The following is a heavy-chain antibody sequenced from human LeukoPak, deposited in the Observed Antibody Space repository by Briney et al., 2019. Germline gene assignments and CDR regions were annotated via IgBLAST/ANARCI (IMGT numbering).Heavy chain of an antibody. CDR3: AKDLEGGSGWYYNWFDP. V-gene: IGHV3-23*01. CDR2: ISGSGGST. J-gene: IGHJ5*02. CDR1: GFTSSSYA. D-gene: IGHD6-19*01. Sequence: PGGSLRLSCAASGFTSSSYAMSSVRPAPGEGLEWVSAISGSGGSTYYADSVKGRFTISRDNSKNTLYLQMNSLRAEDTAVYYCAKDLEGGSGWYYNWFDPWGQGTLVTVSS.